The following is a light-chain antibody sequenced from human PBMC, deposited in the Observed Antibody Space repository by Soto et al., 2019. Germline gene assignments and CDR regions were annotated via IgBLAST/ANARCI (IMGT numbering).Light chain of an antibody. V-gene: IGKV3-15*01. CDR3: QQRSNWPS. J-gene: IGKJ3*01. CDR1: RHISTN. CDR2: GST. Sequence: TVMPQSPATLSVSPGESATLSCRASRHISTNLAWFHQKPGQAPRLVLYGSTTRAAAIPARFSGSGSGTDFTLTSSSLAPEDSAVYYCQQRSNWPSFGPGTKVD.